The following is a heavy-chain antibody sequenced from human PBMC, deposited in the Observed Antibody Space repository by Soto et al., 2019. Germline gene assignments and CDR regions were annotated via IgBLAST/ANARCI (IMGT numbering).Heavy chain of an antibody. CDR1: GGSVSSGSYY. Sequence: SETLSLTCTVSGGSVSSGSYYWSWIRQPPGKGLEWIGYIYYSGSTNYNPSLKSRVTISVDTSKNQFSLKLSSVTAADTAVYYCARAGRDGGYDYWGQGTLVTVSS. J-gene: IGHJ4*02. V-gene: IGHV4-61*01. CDR2: IYYSGST. CDR3: ARAGRDGGYDY. D-gene: IGHD5-12*01.